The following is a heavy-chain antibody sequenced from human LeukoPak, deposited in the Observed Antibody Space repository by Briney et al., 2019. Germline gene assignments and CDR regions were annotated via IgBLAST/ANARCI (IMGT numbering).Heavy chain of an antibody. CDR1: GFTFSSYE. D-gene: IGHD6-19*01. V-gene: IGHV3-48*03. J-gene: IGHJ5*02. CDR3: ARDGGYSSGWYDH. CDR2: ISSSGSTI. Sequence: GGSLRLPCAASGFTFSSYEMNWVRQAPGKGLEWVSYISSSGSTIYYADSVKGRFTISRDNAKNSLYLQMNSLRAEDTAVYYCARDGGYSSGWYDHWGQGTLVTVSS.